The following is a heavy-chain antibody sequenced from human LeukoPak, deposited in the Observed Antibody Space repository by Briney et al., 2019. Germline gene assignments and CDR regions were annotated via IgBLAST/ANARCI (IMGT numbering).Heavy chain of an antibody. D-gene: IGHD3-10*01. CDR3: ARGVRSNDY. V-gene: IGHV3-74*01. Sequence: PGGSLRLSCAASGFTFSSYWMHWVRQAPGKGLVWVSRINSDGSSTSYADSVKGRCTISRDNAKNTLYMQMNSPRAEDTGVDYCARGVRSNDYWGQGTLVTVSS. J-gene: IGHJ4*02. CDR2: INSDGSST. CDR1: GFTFSSYW.